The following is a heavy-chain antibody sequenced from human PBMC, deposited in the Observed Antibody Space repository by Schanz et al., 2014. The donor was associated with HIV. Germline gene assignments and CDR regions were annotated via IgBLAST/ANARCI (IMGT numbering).Heavy chain of an antibody. CDR1: GYTFTDYS. D-gene: IGHD2-2*01. CDR3: ARNRYNLLPFDF. CDR2: VKPNDGGT. J-gene: IGHJ4*02. Sequence: QVQLVQSGTEVKRPGASVKVSCKASGYTFTDYSIHWVRQAPGQGLQWMGWVKPNDGGTYYPQKFKGRVAMTRDTSITTASMELSRLRSDDTAIYFCARNRYNLLPFDFWGQGTLVTVSS. V-gene: IGHV1-2*02.